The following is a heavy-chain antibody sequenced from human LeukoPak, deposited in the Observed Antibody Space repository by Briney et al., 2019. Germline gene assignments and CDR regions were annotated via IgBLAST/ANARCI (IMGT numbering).Heavy chain of an antibody. Sequence: SETLSLTCTVSGVSITSHYWSWIRQPPGKGLEWIGEINHSGSTNYNPSLKSRVTISVDTSKNQFSLKLSSVTAADTAVYYCARVVHMRFDYWGQGTLVTVSS. CDR1: GVSITSHY. V-gene: IGHV4-34*01. CDR2: INHSGST. CDR3: ARVVHMRFDY. J-gene: IGHJ4*02.